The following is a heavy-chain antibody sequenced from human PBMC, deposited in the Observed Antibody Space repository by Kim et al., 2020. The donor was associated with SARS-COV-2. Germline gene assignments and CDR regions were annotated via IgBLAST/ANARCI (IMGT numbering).Heavy chain of an antibody. V-gene: IGHV4-59*01. J-gene: IGHJ3*02. Sequence: NYNPSLKSRVTISVDTSKHQFSLKLSSVTAADTAVYYCARVTVVANAFDICGQGTMVTVSS. D-gene: IGHD2-15*01. CDR3: ARVTVVANAFDI.